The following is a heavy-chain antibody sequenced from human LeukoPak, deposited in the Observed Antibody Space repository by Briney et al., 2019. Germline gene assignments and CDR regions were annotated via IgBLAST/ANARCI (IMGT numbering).Heavy chain of an antibody. CDR1: GYTFTNYE. Sequence: ASVKVSCKASGYTFTNYEINWVRQATGQGLEWMGWMNPNSGDTAYAQKFQGRITMTRSTSISTAYMELSRLRSDDTAVYYCAREPSKTYYYDSSGYYYGYWGQGTLVTVSS. D-gene: IGHD3-22*01. CDR3: AREPSKTYYYDSSGYYYGY. CDR2: MNPNSGDT. J-gene: IGHJ4*02. V-gene: IGHV1-8*01.